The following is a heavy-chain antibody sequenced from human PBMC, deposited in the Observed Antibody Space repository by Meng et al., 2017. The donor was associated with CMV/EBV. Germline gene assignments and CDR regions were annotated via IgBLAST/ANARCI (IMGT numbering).Heavy chain of an antibody. CDR2: ISGSGGST. CDR3: AKDRYIARLVDY. Sequence: ETLSLTCAASGFTFSSYAMCWVRQAPGKGLEWVSAISGSGGSTYYADSVKGRFTISRDNSKNTLYLQMNSLRAEDTAVYYCAKDRYIARLVDYWGQGTLVTVSS. CDR1: GFTFSSYA. J-gene: IGHJ4*02. D-gene: IGHD6-6*01. V-gene: IGHV3-23*01.